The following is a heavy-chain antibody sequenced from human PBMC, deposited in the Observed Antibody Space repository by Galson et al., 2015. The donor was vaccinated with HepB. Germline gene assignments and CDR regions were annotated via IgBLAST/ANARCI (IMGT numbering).Heavy chain of an antibody. CDR1: GFTFSSYR. D-gene: IGHD2-8*01. V-gene: IGHV3-7*03. Sequence: SLRLSCAASGFTFSSYRMSWVRQAPGKGLEWVANIKQDGSEKYYVDSVKGRFTISRDNAKNSLYLQMNSLRAEDTAVYYCARDQHLLDCTNGVCYYYYYGMDVWGQGTTVTVSS. J-gene: IGHJ6*02. CDR3: ARDQHLLDCTNGVCYYYYYGMDV. CDR2: IKQDGSEK.